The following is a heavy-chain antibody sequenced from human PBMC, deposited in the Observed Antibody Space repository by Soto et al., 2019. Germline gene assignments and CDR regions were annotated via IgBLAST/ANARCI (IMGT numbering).Heavy chain of an antibody. Sequence: SETLSLTCTVPGGSISSSSYYWGWIRQPPGKGLEWIGSIYYSGSTYYNPSLKSRVTISVDTSKNQFSLKLSSVTAADTAVYYCARSFVVVLFDYWGQGTLVTVSS. CDR2: IYYSGST. V-gene: IGHV4-39*01. CDR3: ARSFVVVLFDY. D-gene: IGHD2-2*01. CDR1: GGSISSSSYY. J-gene: IGHJ4*02.